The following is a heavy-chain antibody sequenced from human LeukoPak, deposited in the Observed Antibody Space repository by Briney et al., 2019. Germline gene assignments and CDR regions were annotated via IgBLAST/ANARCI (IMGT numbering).Heavy chain of an antibody. CDR2: INHSGST. CDR1: GGSFSGYY. Sequence: SETLSLTCAVYGGSFSGYYWSWIRQPPGKGLEWIGEINHSGSTSYNPSLKSRVTISVDTSKNQFSLKLSSVTAADTAVYYCARGQEDIVVVPAAIGFDPWGQGTLVTVSS. J-gene: IGHJ5*02. D-gene: IGHD2-2*01. CDR3: ARGQEDIVVVPAAIGFDP. V-gene: IGHV4-34*01.